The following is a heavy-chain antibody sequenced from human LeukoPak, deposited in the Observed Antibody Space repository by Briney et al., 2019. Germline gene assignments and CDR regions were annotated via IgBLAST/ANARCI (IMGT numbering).Heavy chain of an antibody. D-gene: IGHD6-13*01. J-gene: IGHJ4*02. V-gene: IGHV4-34*01. CDR1: GGSFSGYY. Sequence: SETLSLTCAVYGGSFSGYYWSWIRQPPGKGLEWIGEINHSGGTNYNPSLKSRVTISVDTSKNQFSLKLSSVAAADTAVYYCARGQMYSSSWYSDYWGQGTLVTVSS. CDR3: ARGQMYSSSWYSDY. CDR2: INHSGGT.